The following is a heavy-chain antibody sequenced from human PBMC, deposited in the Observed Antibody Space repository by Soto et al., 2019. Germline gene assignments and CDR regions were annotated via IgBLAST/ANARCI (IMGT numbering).Heavy chain of an antibody. CDR2: ISSSSSTI. Sequence: GGSLRLSCAASGFTFSSYSMNWVRQAPGKGLEWVSYISSSSSTIYYADSVKGRFTISRDNAKNSLYLQMNSLRAEDTAVYYCARDPPTPMVRGAEYIQHRGQGTLVTVSS. D-gene: IGHD3-10*01. V-gene: IGHV3-48*01. CDR3: ARDPPTPMVRGAEYIQH. CDR1: GFTFSSYS. J-gene: IGHJ1*01.